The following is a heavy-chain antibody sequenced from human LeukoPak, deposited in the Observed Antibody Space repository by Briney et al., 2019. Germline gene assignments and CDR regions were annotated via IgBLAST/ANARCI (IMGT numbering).Heavy chain of an antibody. CDR1: GYTFTSYG. CDR2: ISGYNGHT. J-gene: IGHJ6*03. Sequence: ASVKVSCKASGYTFTSYGISWVRQAPGQGLEWMGWISGYNGHTKNAQKLQGRVTMTTDTSTSTAYMELSSLRSEDTAVYYCARGRLNKDYGPSYYYYYYMDVWGKGTTVTISS. V-gene: IGHV1-18*01. D-gene: IGHD4-17*01. CDR3: ARGRLNKDYGPSYYYYYYMDV.